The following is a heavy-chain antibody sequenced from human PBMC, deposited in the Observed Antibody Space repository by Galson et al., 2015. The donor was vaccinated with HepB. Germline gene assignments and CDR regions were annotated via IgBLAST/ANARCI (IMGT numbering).Heavy chain of an antibody. J-gene: IGHJ6*02. V-gene: IGHV3-73*01. CDR2: IRSKANSYAT. CDR1: GFTFSGSA. D-gene: IGHD5-18*01. CDR3: TRVVDTAMVPYYYYGMDV. Sequence: SLRLSCAASGFTFSGSAMHWVRQASGKGLEWVGRIRSKANSYATAYAASVKGRFTISRDDSKNTAYLQMNSLKTEDTAVYYCTRVVDTAMVPYYYYGMDVWGQGTTVTVSS.